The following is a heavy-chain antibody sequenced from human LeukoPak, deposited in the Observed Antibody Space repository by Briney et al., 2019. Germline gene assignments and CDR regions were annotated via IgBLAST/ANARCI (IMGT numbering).Heavy chain of an antibody. CDR3: AKEASSGLNDY. CDR1: GFTFSDYY. D-gene: IGHD3-22*01. V-gene: IGHV3-11*01. CDR2: ISSSGSTI. J-gene: IGHJ4*02. Sequence: AGGSLRLSCAASGFTFSDYYMSWIRQAPGKGLEWVSYISSSGSTIYYADSVKGRFSISRDNSKNTVFLQMNSLRADDTAVYYCAKEASSGLNDYWGQGTLVTVSS.